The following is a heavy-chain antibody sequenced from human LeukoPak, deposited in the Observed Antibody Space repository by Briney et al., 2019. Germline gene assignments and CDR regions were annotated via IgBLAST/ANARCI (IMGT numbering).Heavy chain of an antibody. Sequence: SQTLSLTSAISGDSVSSTSTAWDWIRQSPSRGLDWLGRTYHRSKWYNDYAVSVKSRLTINPDTSKNQFSLQLNSVTPEDTAVYYCARTDIVVVPAAKGEYYFDYWGQGTLVTVSS. V-gene: IGHV6-1*01. D-gene: IGHD2-2*01. CDR2: TYHRSKWYN. CDR3: ARTDIVVVPAAKGEYYFDY. J-gene: IGHJ4*02. CDR1: GDSVSSTSTA.